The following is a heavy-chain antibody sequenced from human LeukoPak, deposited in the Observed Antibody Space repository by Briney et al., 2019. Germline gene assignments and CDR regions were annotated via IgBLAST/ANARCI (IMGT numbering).Heavy chain of an antibody. J-gene: IGHJ4*02. CDR2: IYSSGST. Sequence: NPSETLSLTCTVSGGSISTYYWSWIRQPPGKELEWLGYIYSSGSTNYNPSLKSRVTISVGTSKNQFSLKLSSVTAADTAVYYCARVLGSGYSDYWGQGTLVTVSS. CDR3: ARVLGSGYSDY. V-gene: IGHV4-59*01. D-gene: IGHD2-15*01. CDR1: GGSISTYY.